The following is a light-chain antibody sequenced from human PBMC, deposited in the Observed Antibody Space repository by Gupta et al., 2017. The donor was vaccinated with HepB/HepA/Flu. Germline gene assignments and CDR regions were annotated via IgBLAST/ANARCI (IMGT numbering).Light chain of an antibody. J-gene: IGKJ4*01. Sequence: IQMTQSPSSLSASIGDRVTVTCRAGQNINFDLNWYQQKPGKAPALLIYNTFTLQSGVASRFSGSTSGTEFTLTIRMRQPEDFATYYCQQMYSPHLTFGGGTKLE. CDR2: NTF. V-gene: IGKV1-39*01. CDR3: QQMYSPHLT. CDR1: QNINFD.